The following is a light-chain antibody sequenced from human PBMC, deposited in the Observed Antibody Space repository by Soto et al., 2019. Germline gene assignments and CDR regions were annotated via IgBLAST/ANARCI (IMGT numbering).Light chain of an antibody. CDR3: HQYASSPRT. V-gene: IGKV3-20*01. J-gene: IGKJ1*01. CDR1: QSVGRDF. Sequence: EIVLTQSPAILSLSPGERATLSCRASQSVGRDFVAWYQQKPGQAPRFLIYGASSRATGIPDRFSGSGSGTDFTLTISRLEPEDFAVYYCHQYASSPRTFGQGTKVEI. CDR2: GAS.